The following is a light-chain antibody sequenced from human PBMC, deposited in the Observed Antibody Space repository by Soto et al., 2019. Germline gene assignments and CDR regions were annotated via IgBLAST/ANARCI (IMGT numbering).Light chain of an antibody. CDR3: QQYGSSPRT. Sequence: EIVLTQSPGTLSLSPGERATLSCRASQSVSSSWLAWYQQKPGQAPRLLIYGASSRATGIPDRVSGSGSGTDFTLTISRLEPGDLAVYYCQQYGSSPRTFGQGTKVDIK. J-gene: IGKJ1*01. CDR2: GAS. V-gene: IGKV3-20*01. CDR1: QSVSSSW.